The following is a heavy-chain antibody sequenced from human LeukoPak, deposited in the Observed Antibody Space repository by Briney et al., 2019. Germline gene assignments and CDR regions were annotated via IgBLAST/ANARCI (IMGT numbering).Heavy chain of an antibody. D-gene: IGHD3-10*01. V-gene: IGHV3-7*01. J-gene: IGHJ4*02. CDR1: GFTFSSYW. CDR2: IKQDGSEK. CDR3: ARDAGVSGITMVRGVKDY. Sequence: GGSLRLSCAASGFTFSSYWMSWVRQAPGKGLEWVANIKQDGSEKYYVDSVKGRFAISRDNAKNSLYLQMNSLRAEDTAVYYCARDAGVSGITMVRGVKDYWGQGTLVTVSS.